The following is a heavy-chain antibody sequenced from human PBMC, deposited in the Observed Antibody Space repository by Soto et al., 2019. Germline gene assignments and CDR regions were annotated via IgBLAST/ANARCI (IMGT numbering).Heavy chain of an antibody. D-gene: IGHD1-7*01. CDR2: IYYSGST. J-gene: IGHJ6*03. CDR3: ARVDWNYVPSYMDV. V-gene: IGHV4-59*01. CDR1: GGSISSYY. Sequence: PSETLSLTCTVSGGSISSYYWSWIRQPPGKGLEWIGYIYYSGSTNYNPSLKSRVTISVDTSKNQFSLKLSSVTAADTAVYYCARVDWNYVPSYMDVWGKGTTVTVSS.